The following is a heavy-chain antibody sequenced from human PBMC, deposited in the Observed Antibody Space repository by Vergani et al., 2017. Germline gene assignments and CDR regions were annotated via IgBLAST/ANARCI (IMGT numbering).Heavy chain of an antibody. CDR2: ISGDGGST. CDR1: GFTFDDYA. Sequence: EVQLVESGGGVVQPGGSLRLSCAASGFTFDDYAMHWVRQAPGKGLEWVSLISGDGGSTYYADSVKGRFTISRDNSKNSLYLQMNSLRTEDTAVYYCAKDRDGITGTTYGWFDPWGQGTLVTVSS. J-gene: IGHJ5*02. CDR3: AKDRDGITGTTYGWFDP. V-gene: IGHV3-43*02. D-gene: IGHD1-7*01.